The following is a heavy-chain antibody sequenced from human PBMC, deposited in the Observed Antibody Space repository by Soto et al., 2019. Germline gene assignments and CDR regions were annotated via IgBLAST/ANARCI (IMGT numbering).Heavy chain of an antibody. J-gene: IGHJ6*02. V-gene: IGHV3-21*01. CDR3: SNWNHYYGMDV. Sequence: EVQLVESGGGLVKPGGSLRLSCAASGFTFSSYSMNWVRQAPGKGLEWVSSISSSSSYIYYADSVKGRFTISRDNAKNSLYLEMNSLRAEDTAVYYCSNWNHYYGMDVWGQGTTVTVSS. D-gene: IGHD1-20*01. CDR2: ISSSSSYI. CDR1: GFTFSSYS.